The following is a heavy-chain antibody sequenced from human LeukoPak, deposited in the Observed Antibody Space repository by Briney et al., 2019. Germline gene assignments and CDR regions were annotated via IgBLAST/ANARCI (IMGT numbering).Heavy chain of an antibody. CDR3: ARGDYGDYLKY. CDR2: IYYSGST. D-gene: IGHD4-17*01. Sequence: SETLSLTCTVSGGSISSYYWSWIRQPPGKGLEWIGYIYYSGSTNYNPSLKSRVTISVDTSKNQFSLKLSSVTAADTAVYYCARGDYGDYLKYWGQGTLVTVSS. J-gene: IGHJ4*02. V-gene: IGHV4-59*12. CDR1: GGSISSYY.